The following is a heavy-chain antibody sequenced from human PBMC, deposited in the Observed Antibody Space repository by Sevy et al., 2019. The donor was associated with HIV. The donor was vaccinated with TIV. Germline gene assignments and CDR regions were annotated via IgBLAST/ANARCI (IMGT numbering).Heavy chain of an antibody. CDR1: GFTVNDKY. CDR3: VSLFLSYRSGWSYFDY. V-gene: IGHV3-66*02. D-gene: IGHD6-19*01. J-gene: IGHJ4*01. CDR2: IFSSGST. Sequence: GGYLRLSCAISGFTVNDKYIIWVRQAPGKGLEWVSVIFSSGSTYYADSAKGRFTISRDNSKNTVDLQMNSVRAEDTAVYYCVSLFLSYRSGWSYFDYWGHGTLVTVSS.